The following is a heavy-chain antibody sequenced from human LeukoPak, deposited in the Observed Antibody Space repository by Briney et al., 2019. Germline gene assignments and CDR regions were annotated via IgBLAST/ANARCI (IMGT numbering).Heavy chain of an antibody. J-gene: IGHJ4*02. CDR3: ARQTGSGLFTLP. Sequence: SETLSLTCTVSGDSISNSNYYWGWIRQPPGKGLEWIGNIYYSGRTYYNPSLKSRVTISVDTSKNQISLRLTSVTATDTAMYYCARQTGSGLFTLPGGQGTLVTVSS. D-gene: IGHD3/OR15-3a*01. CDR2: IYYSGRT. V-gene: IGHV4-39*01. CDR1: GDSISNSNYY.